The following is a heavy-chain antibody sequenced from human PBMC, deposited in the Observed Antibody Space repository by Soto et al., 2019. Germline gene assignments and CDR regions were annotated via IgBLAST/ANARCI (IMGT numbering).Heavy chain of an antibody. Sequence: QVQLVESGGGVVQSGGSLRLSCGGSGFIFSRYGMHWVRQAPGKGLEWVTGISYDGGERFYADSVKGRFTISRDNSKNRLDLQMSSLRPEDTAVYYCARDLPLYCRGDCKFDFWGQGTLVTVSS. CDR2: ISYDGGER. CDR3: ARDLPLYCRGDCKFDF. D-gene: IGHD2-21*02. V-gene: IGHV3-30*03. CDR1: GFIFSRYG. J-gene: IGHJ4*02.